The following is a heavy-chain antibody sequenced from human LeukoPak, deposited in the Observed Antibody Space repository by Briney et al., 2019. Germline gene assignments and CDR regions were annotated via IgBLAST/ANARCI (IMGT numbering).Heavy chain of an antibody. D-gene: IGHD5-12*01. CDR1: GGTFSSYA. J-gene: IGHJ4*02. V-gene: IGHV1-69*06. Sequence: SVQVSCTASGGTFSSYAISWVRQAPGQGLEWMGVSIPIFGAANYAQKVQGRVTITADKAASTPHMALSSLRSEDTAVYYCASGGYSGYDWDLYYFDYWGQGTLVTVSS. CDR3: ASGGYSGYDWDLYYFDY. CDR2: SIPIFGAA.